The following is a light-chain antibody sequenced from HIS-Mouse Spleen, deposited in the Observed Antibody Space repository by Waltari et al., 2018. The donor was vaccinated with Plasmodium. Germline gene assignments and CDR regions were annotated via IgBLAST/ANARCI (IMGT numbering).Light chain of an antibody. CDR1: QSVSSN. CDR3: QQYNNWSFT. CDR2: GAS. J-gene: IGKJ3*01. V-gene: IGKV3-15*01. Sequence: DIVMTQSPDTLSVSPGERATLSCRARQSVSSNLAWYQQKPGQAPRLLIYGASTRATGIPARFSGSGSGTEFTLTISSLQSEDFAVYYCQQYNNWSFTFGPGTKVDIK.